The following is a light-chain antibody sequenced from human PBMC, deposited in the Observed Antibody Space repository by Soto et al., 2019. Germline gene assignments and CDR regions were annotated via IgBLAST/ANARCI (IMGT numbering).Light chain of an antibody. CDR3: SSYTSSGTLV. CDR2: DVD. Sequence: QSALTQPASVSGSLGQSITISCTGTSGDVGGYHYVSWYQQHPGKVPKLMIYDVDNRPSGVSNRFSGSKSGNTASLTISGLQAEDEADYYCSSYTSSGTLVFGGGTKLTVL. V-gene: IGLV2-14*01. CDR1: SGDVGGYHY. J-gene: IGLJ2*01.